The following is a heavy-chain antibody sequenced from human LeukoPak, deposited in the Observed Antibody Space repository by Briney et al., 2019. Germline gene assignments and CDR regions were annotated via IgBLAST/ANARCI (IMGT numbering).Heavy chain of an antibody. CDR3: ARDEVAAALRAFDI. J-gene: IGHJ3*02. D-gene: IGHD6-13*01. V-gene: IGHV4-39*07. CDR2: IYYSGST. CDR1: VGSISSSSYY. Sequence: SKTLSLTCTVSVGSISSSSYYWGWIRHPPGKGLEWIGSIYYSGSTYYNPSLKSRVTISVDTSKNQFSLKLSSVTAADTAVYYCARDEVAAALRAFDIWGQGTMVTVSS.